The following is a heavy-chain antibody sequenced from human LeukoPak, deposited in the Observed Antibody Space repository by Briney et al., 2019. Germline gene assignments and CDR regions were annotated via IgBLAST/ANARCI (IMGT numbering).Heavy chain of an antibody. CDR1: GGSISSYY. J-gene: IGHJ4*02. CDR3: ARVSYYYDSSGPFYYFDY. V-gene: IGHV4-59*01. Sequence: SSETLSLTCTVSGGSISSYYWSWIRQPPGKGLEWIGYIYYSGSTNYNPSLKGRVTISVDTSKNQFSLKLSSVTAADTAVYYCARVSYYYDSSGPFYYFDYWGQGTLVTVSS. CDR2: IYYSGST. D-gene: IGHD3-22*01.